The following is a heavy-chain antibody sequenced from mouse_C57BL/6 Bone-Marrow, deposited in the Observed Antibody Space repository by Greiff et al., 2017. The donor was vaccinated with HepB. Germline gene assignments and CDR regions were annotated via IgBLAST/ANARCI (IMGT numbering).Heavy chain of an antibody. CDR2: ISDGGSYT. J-gene: IGHJ3*01. Sequence: EVRLVESGGGLVKPGGSLKLSCAASGFTFSSYAMSWVRQTPEKRLEWVATISDGGSYTYYPDNVKGRFTISRDNAKNNLYLQMSHLKSEDTAMYYCARDPPYFAWFAYWGQGTLVTVSA. CDR1: GFTFSSYA. CDR3: ARDPPYFAWFAY. D-gene: IGHD2-10*01. V-gene: IGHV5-4*01.